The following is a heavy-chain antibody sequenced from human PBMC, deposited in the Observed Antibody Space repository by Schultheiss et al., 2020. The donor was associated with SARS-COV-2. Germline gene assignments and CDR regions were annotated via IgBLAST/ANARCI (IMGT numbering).Heavy chain of an antibody. CDR2: INHSGST. J-gene: IGHJ4*02. D-gene: IGHD3-10*01. CDR1: GGSISSYY. CDR3: ARVAVRGVMFDY. Sequence: GSLRLSCTVSGGSISSYYWSWIRQPPGKGLEWIGEINHSGSTNYNPSLKSRVTISVDTSKNQFSLKLSSVTAADTAVYYCARVAVRGVMFDYWGQGTLVTVSS. V-gene: IGHV4-34*01.